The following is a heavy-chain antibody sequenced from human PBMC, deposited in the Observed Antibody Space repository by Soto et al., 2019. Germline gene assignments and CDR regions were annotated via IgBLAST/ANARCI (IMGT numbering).Heavy chain of an antibody. Sequence: SETLSLTCTVPGGSISNSSYYWGWIRQPPGKGLEWIGSIYYSGSTYYNPSLKSRVTISVDTSKNQFSLKLSSVTAADTAVYYCARRMNLASDYWGQGTLVTVSS. CDR3: ARRMNLASDY. V-gene: IGHV4-39*01. CDR2: IYYSGST. J-gene: IGHJ4*02. CDR1: GGSISNSSYY. D-gene: IGHD2-15*01.